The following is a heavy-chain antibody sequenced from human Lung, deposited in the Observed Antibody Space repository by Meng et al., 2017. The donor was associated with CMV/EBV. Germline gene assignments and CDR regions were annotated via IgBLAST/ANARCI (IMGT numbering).Heavy chain of an antibody. D-gene: IGHD3-22*01. J-gene: IGHJ6*01. CDR1: GGSISSYY. Sequence: SETLSLTXTVSGGSISSYYWSWIRQPPGKGLEWIGYIYYSGSTNYNPSLKSRVTISVDTSKNQFSLKLSSVTAADTAVYYCASVTGSSDSSGYYYYYGMDVWGQGTTVTVSS. V-gene: IGHV4-59*01. CDR3: ASVTGSSDSSGYYYYYGMDV. CDR2: IYYSGST.